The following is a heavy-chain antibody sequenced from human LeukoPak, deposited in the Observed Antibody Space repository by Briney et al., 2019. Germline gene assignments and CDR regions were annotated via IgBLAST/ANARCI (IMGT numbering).Heavy chain of an antibody. CDR2: ISAYNGNT. CDR3: ARDVDSSGYYYGGIDGAFDI. CDR1: GYTFTSYG. J-gene: IGHJ3*02. Sequence: ASVKVSCKASGYTFTSYGISWVRQAPGQGLEWMGWISAYNGNTNYAQKLQGRVTMTTDTSTSTAYMELRSLRSDDTAVYYCARDVDSSGYYYGGIDGAFDIWGQGTMVTVSS. V-gene: IGHV1-18*01. D-gene: IGHD3-22*01.